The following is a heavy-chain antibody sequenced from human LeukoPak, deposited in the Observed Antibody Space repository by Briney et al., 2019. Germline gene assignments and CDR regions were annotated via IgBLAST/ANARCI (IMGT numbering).Heavy chain of an antibody. CDR1: GGSISSSSYY. D-gene: IGHD6-13*01. V-gene: IGHV4-39*01. J-gene: IGHJ4*02. CDR3: ARGRRQAAAGPDDY. CDR2: IYYSGST. Sequence: SETLSLTCTVSGGSISSSSYYWGWIRQPPGKGLEWIGSIYYSGSTYYNPSLKSRVTISVDTSKNQFSLKLSSVTAADTAVYYCARGRRQAAAGPDDYWGQGTLVTVSS.